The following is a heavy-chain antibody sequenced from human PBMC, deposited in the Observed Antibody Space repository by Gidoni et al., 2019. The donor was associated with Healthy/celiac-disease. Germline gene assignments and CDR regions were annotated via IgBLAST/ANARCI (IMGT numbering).Heavy chain of an antibody. Sequence: EVQLLESGGGLVQPGGSLRLSCASSGFTFRRYAMSWVRQAPGKGLEWVSASSGRGGSTYYADSVKGRFTISRDNSKNTLYLQMNSLRAEDTAVYYCAKDHGGYYDSSGYYFGYFDYWGQGTLVTVSS. CDR3: AKDHGGYYDSSGYYFGYFDY. J-gene: IGHJ4*02. V-gene: IGHV3-23*01. CDR1: GFTFRRYA. CDR2: SSGRGGST. D-gene: IGHD3-22*01.